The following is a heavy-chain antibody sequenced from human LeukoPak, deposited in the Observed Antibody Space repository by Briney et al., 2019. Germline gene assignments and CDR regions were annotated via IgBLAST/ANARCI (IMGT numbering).Heavy chain of an antibody. CDR3: ARGLRYFDWLLLRDYYFDY. CDR2: IKQDGSDK. CDR1: GFTFSSYW. Sequence: GGSLRLSCAASGFTFSSYWMTWVRQAPGKGLEWVASIKQDGSDKYYVDSVKGRFTISRDNAKNSLYLQMNSLRAEDTAVYYCARGLRYFDWLLLRDYYFDYWGQGTLVTVSS. V-gene: IGHV3-7*01. J-gene: IGHJ4*02. D-gene: IGHD3-9*01.